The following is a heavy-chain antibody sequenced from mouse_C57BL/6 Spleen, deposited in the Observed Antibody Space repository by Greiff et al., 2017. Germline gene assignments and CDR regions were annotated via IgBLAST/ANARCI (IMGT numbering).Heavy chain of an antibody. CDR2: IDPANGNT. J-gene: IGHJ4*01. Sequence: EVQLQQSVAELVRPGASVKLSCTASGFNIKNSDMNWVKQRPEQGLEWIGRIDPANGNTKYDPKFQGKATITADTSSNTAYLQLSSLTSEDTAIYYCARLGSDYWGQGTSVTVSS. CDR1: GFNIKNSD. CDR3: ARLGSDY. V-gene: IGHV14-3*01.